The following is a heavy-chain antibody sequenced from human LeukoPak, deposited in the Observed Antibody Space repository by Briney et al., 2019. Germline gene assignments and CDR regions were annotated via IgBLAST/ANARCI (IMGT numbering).Heavy chain of an antibody. D-gene: IGHD5-24*01. CDR1: GFSFGSYS. CDR3: ARGRDGYNYVPVD. V-gene: IGHV3-21*01. CDR2: ISSSRDYI. Sequence: GSLRLSCAASGFSFGSYSMNWVRQAPGKGLEWVSSISSSRDYIYYADSVKGRFTISRDNARNSLYLQMNSLRADDTAVYSCARGRDGYNYVPVDWGQGTLVTVSS. J-gene: IGHJ4*02.